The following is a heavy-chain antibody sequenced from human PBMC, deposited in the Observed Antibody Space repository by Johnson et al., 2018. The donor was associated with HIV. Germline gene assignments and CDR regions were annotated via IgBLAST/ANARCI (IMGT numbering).Heavy chain of an antibody. J-gene: IGHJ3*02. V-gene: IGHV3-53*01. Sequence: VQLVESGGGLIQPGGSLRLSCEASGFLVSNNYMNWVRQAPGKGLEWVSVIYSGGTIYYADSVKGRFTISRDNAKSSLFLQMDSLRVEDTAVYYCAREVVRGMAKTFIRGHDVFDIWGQGTMVTVSS. CDR1: GFLVSNNY. D-gene: IGHD5-24*01. CDR2: IYSGGTI. CDR3: AREVVRGMAKTFIRGHDVFDI.